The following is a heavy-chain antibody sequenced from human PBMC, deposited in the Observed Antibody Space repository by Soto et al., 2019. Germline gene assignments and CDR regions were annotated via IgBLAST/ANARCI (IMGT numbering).Heavy chain of an antibody. CDR1: GFTFSNYG. V-gene: IGHV3-23*01. D-gene: IGHD3-3*01. J-gene: IGHJ4*02. Sequence: GGSLRLSCAASGFTFSNYGMTWVRQAPGKGLEWVSVVNGNGGSTYYADSVKGRFTISRDNSKNTLYLQVNSLRAEDTAVYFSAKGTTFGVGNPLNYWGQGTRVSLTS. CDR3: AKGTTFGVGNPLNY. CDR2: VNGNGGST.